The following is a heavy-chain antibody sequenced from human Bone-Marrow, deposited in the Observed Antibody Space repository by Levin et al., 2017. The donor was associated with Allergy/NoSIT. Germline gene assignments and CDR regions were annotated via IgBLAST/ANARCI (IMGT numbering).Heavy chain of an antibody. CDR1: GFTFSTFG. D-gene: IGHD2-2*01. J-gene: IGHJ1*01. CDR2: ISSSGSFL. CDR3: TTNGDQNCRSSSCSFPRYFQH. Sequence: PGGSLRLSCAASGFTFSTFGMNWVRRAPGKGLEWVSYISSSGSFLYDFGKGRFTISRDNVKDELYLQMDNLGAEDTAVYYCTTNGDQNCRSSSCSFPRYFQHWGQGTVVTVSS. V-gene: IGHV3-48*03.